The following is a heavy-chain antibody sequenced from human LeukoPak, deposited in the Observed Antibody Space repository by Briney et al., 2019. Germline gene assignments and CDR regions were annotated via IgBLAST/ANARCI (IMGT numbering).Heavy chain of an antibody. D-gene: IGHD3-22*01. CDR1: GFTFSSYS. V-gene: IGHV3-21*01. CDR2: ISSSSSYI. J-gene: IGHJ3*02. CDR3: ARSKDYYDSSGYYGGDAFDI. Sequence: GGSLRLSCAASGFTFSSYSMNWVRQAPGKGLEWVSSISSSSSYIYYADSVKGRFPISRDNAKNSLYLQMNSLRAEDTAVYYCARSKDYYDSSGYYGGDAFDIWGQGTMVTVSS.